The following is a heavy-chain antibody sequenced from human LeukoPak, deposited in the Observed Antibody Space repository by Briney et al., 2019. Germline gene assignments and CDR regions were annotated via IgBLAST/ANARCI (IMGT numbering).Heavy chain of an antibody. D-gene: IGHD1-26*01. Sequence: GGSLRLSCAASGFIFSSYAMNWVRQAPGKGLEWISYISSDSGTIYYADSMKGRFTISRDNARNSLYLQMNSLRAEDTAVYYCAGAHAVGATTLVYWGQGTLVTVSS. J-gene: IGHJ4*02. CDR2: ISSDSGTI. V-gene: IGHV3-48*01. CDR1: GFIFSSYA. CDR3: AGAHAVGATTLVY.